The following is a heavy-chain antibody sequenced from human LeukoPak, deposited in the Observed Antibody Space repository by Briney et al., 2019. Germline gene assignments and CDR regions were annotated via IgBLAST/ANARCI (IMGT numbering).Heavy chain of an antibody. D-gene: IGHD3-16*01. CDR3: ARAYRGYVWGSPLGY. V-gene: IGHV1-69*05. Sequence: ASVKVSCKASGGTFSSYAISWVRQAPGQGLEWMGRIIPIFGTANYAQKFQGRVTITTDGSTSTAYMELSSLRSEDTAVYYCARAYRGYVWGSPLGYWGQGTLVTVSS. CDR1: GGTFSSYA. J-gene: IGHJ4*02. CDR2: IIPIFGTA.